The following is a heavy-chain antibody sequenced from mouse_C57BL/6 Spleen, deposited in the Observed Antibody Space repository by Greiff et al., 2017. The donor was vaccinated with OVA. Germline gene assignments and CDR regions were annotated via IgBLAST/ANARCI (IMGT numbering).Heavy chain of an antibody. D-gene: IGHD2-4*01. Sequence: EVQGVESGPVLVKPGASVKMSCKASGYTFTDYYMNWVKQSHGKSLEWIGVINPYNGGTSYNQKFKGKATLTVDKSSSTAYMELNSLTSEDSAVYYCARSGYDYDRGYYAMDYWGQGTSVTVSS. V-gene: IGHV1-19*01. CDR2: INPYNGGT. CDR3: ARSGYDYDRGYYAMDY. J-gene: IGHJ4*01. CDR1: GYTFTDYY.